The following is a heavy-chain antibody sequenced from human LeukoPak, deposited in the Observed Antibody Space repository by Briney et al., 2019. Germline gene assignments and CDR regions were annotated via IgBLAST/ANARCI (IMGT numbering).Heavy chain of an antibody. Sequence: PSGGSLRLSCAASGFTFSSYAMSWVRQAPGKGLEWVSAISGSGGSTYYADSVKGRFTISRDNSKNTLYLQMNSLRAEDTAVYYCAKEGGRSGYYMDYYSGMDVWGQGTTVTVSS. CDR1: GFTFSSYA. V-gene: IGHV3-23*01. CDR3: AKEGGRSGYYMDYYSGMDV. D-gene: IGHD3-3*01. J-gene: IGHJ6*02. CDR2: ISGSGGST.